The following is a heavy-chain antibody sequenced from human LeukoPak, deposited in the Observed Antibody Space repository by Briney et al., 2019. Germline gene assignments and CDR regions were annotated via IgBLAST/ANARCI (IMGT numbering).Heavy chain of an antibody. Sequence: GGSLRLSCAAPGFTFSSYWMSWVRQAPGKGLEWVANIKQDGSEKYYVDSVKGRFTISRDNAKNSLYLQMNSLRAEDTAVYYCARELEIHQWLVLNYHYYGMDVWGQGTTVTVSS. CDR1: GFTFSSYW. D-gene: IGHD6-19*01. J-gene: IGHJ6*02. V-gene: IGHV3-7*01. CDR2: IKQDGSEK. CDR3: ARELEIHQWLVLNYHYYGMDV.